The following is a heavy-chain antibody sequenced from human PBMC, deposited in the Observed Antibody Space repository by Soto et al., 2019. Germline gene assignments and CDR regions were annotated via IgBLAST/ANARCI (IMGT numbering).Heavy chain of an antibody. D-gene: IGHD3-22*01. CDR3: ARVVVVIPPGYYYAMDV. CDR2: IYSSENT. CDR1: GGFVSSSSYS. Sequence: SETLSLTCSVSGGFVSSSSYSWGWIRQSPGKGLEWIGTIYSSENTYYNPSLLSRVTISVDTSKNEFSLRLSSVTAADTAVYYCARVVVVIPPGYYYAMDVWGQGTTVTVSS. V-gene: IGHV4-39*01. J-gene: IGHJ6*02.